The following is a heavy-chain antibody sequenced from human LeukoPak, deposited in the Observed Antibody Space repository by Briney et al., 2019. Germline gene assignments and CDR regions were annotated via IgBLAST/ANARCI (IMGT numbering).Heavy chain of an antibody. D-gene: IGHD3-22*01. V-gene: IGHV3-21*01. Sequence: GGSLRLSCAASGFTFSSYSMNWVRQAPGKGLEWVSSIGSSSSYIYYADSVKGRFTISRDNAKNSLYLQMNSLRAEDTAVYYCARGRSSMIVVDAFDIWGQGTMVTVSS. CDR3: ARGRSSMIVVDAFDI. J-gene: IGHJ3*02. CDR1: GFTFSSYS. CDR2: IGSSSSYI.